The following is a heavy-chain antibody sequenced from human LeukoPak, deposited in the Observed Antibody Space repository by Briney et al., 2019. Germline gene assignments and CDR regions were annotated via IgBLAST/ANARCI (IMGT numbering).Heavy chain of an antibody. D-gene: IGHD1-1*01. Sequence: GASVKVSCKASGGTFSSYASSWVRQAPGQGLEWMGGIIPIFGTANYAQKFQGRVTITTDESTSTAYMELSSLRSEDTAVYYCATLTTGTTGYWGQGTLVTVSS. CDR3: ATLTTGTTGY. CDR2: IIPIFGTA. V-gene: IGHV1-69*05. J-gene: IGHJ4*02. CDR1: GGTFSSYA.